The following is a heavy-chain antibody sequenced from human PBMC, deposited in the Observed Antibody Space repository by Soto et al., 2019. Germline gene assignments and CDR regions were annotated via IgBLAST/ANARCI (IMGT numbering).Heavy chain of an antibody. V-gene: IGHV1-2*04. Sequence: ASVKVSCKTSGYSFTDYKLHWVRQAHGQGLEWMGWVDPNGGGSNSAQKFQGSVTMTWDTSITTAYLDLTRLTTNDTSTYFCATWVDYGDFEGFDFWGQGTLVTVSS. CDR3: ATWVDYGDFEGFDF. CDR1: GYSFTDYK. CDR2: VDPNGGGS. J-gene: IGHJ4*02. D-gene: IGHD4-17*01.